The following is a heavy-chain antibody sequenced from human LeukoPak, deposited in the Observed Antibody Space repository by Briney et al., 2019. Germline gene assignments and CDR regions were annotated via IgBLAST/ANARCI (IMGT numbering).Heavy chain of an antibody. CDR2: TRNKANSYTT. Sequence: GGSLRLSCAASGFTFSDHYMDWVRQAPGKGLEWVGRTRNKANSYTTEYAASVKGRFTISRDDSKNSLYLQMNSLKTEDTAVYYCAREYYDFWSGYPTEDAFDIWGQGTMVTVSS. J-gene: IGHJ3*02. CDR1: GFTFSDHY. D-gene: IGHD3-3*01. V-gene: IGHV3-72*01. CDR3: AREYYDFWSGYPTEDAFDI.